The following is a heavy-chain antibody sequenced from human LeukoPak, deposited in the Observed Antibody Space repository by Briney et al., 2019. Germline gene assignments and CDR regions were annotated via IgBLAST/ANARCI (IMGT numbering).Heavy chain of an antibody. CDR3: AELGITMIGGV. Sequence: PGGSLRLSCAASGFIFSSYWMHWVRQAPGKGLVWVSRINSDGSSTNYADSVKGRFTVSRDNAKNSLYLQMNSLRAEDTAVYYCAELGITMIGGVWGKGTTVTISS. D-gene: IGHD3-10*02. J-gene: IGHJ6*04. V-gene: IGHV3-74*01. CDR2: INSDGSST. CDR1: GFIFSSYW.